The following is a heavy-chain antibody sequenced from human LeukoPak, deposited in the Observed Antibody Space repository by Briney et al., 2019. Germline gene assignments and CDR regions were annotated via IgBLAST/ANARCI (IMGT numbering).Heavy chain of an antibody. D-gene: IGHD2-8*01. V-gene: IGHV4-34*01. CDR1: GGSFSDYY. CDR2: INQSGST. J-gene: IGHJ5*02. CDR3: ARRPGYCPNGVCYKRNWFDP. Sequence: PSETLSLTCAVYGGSFSDYYWNWIRQPPGKGLEWIGEINQSGSTNYNPSLKSRVTLSVDTSNNQFSLKLSSVTAAGTAVYYCARRPGYCPNGVCYKRNWFDPWGQGTLVTVSS.